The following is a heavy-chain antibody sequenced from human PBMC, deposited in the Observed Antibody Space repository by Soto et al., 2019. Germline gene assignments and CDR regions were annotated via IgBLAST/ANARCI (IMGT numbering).Heavy chain of an antibody. V-gene: IGHV4-4*02. CDR2: IYRTGST. Sequence: SETLSLTCAVSGGSFTSNNWWTWVRQPPGQGLEWIGEIYRTGSTNYNPSLKCRVTISLDKSENQFSLKVTSLTAADTAVYYCASRDPGTSFDYWGQGTWVTVS. D-gene: IGHD1-7*01. CDR3: ASRDPGTSFDY. CDR1: GGSFTSNNW. J-gene: IGHJ4*02.